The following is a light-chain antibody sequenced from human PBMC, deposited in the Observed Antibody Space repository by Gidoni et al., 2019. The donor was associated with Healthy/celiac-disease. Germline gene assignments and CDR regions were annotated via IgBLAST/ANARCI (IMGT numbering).Light chain of an antibody. V-gene: IGKV1-39*01. CDR1: HSISSY. J-gene: IGKJ1*01. CDR2: AAS. CDR3: QQSYSTPPRT. Sequence: DIQMPQSPYSLSASVGDRVTITCRASHSISSYLNRYQQKPGKDPKLLIYAASSLQSVVPSRCSGSGAGTEFILTTSSLQPEEFATYYCQQSYSTPPRTFXQXTKVEIK.